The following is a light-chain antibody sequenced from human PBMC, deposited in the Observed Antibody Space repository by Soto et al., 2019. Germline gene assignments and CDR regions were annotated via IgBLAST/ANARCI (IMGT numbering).Light chain of an antibody. CDR3: QQSYSTPPDT. CDR2: AAS. CDR1: PSISSY. Sequence: DIQMTQSPSSLSASVGDIVTITCRASPSISSYLNWYQQKPGKAPKLLIYAASSLQSGVPSRFSGSGSGTDFTLTISSLQPEDFATYYCQQSYSTPPDTFGHGTELEIK. J-gene: IGKJ2*01. V-gene: IGKV1-39*01.